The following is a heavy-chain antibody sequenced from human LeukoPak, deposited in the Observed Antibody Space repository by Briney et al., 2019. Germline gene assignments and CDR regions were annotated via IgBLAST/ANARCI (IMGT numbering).Heavy chain of an antibody. D-gene: IGHD3-22*01. Sequence: GGSLRLSCAASGFTFSSYSMNWVRQAPGKGLEWVSSISSSSSDIYYADSVKGRFTISRDNAKNSLYLQMNSLRAEDTAVYYCARDEVDYYYDSSYAHYWGQGTLVTVSS. CDR1: GFTFSSYS. V-gene: IGHV3-21*01. CDR2: ISSSSSDI. J-gene: IGHJ4*02. CDR3: ARDEVDYYYDSSYAHY.